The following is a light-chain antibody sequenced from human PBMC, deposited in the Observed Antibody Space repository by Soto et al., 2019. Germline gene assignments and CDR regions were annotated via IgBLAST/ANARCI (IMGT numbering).Light chain of an antibody. CDR2: DTT. CDR3: LLAYSGGRV. V-gene: IGLV7-46*01. CDR1: DGPVTSNHY. Sequence: QAVVTQEPTLTVSPGGTVTLTCGSSDGPVTSNHYPYWYQQRPGQVPRTLIYDTTNRQSWAPARFSGSLVGVKAALTLSGAQPEDEADYYCLLAYSGGRVFGGGTKLTVL. J-gene: IGLJ2*01.